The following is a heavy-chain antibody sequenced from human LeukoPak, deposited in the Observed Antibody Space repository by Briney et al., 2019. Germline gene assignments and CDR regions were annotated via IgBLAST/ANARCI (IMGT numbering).Heavy chain of an antibody. V-gene: IGHV3-23*01. CDR2: ISGSGGST. Sequence: GGSLRLSCAASGFSVSTNYMNWVRQAPGKGLEWVSAISGSGGSTYYADSVKGRFTISRDNSKNTLYLQMNSLRAEDTAVYYCAKDRLVYASTDFDYWGQGTLVTVSS. CDR1: GFSVSTNY. J-gene: IGHJ4*02. CDR3: AKDRLVYASTDFDY. D-gene: IGHD2-8*01.